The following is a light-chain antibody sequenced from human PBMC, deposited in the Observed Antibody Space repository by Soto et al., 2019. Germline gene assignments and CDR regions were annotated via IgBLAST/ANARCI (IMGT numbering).Light chain of an antibody. CDR3: QQSYNSPQT. CDR2: SAS. Sequence: DIQMAQSPSSLSASVGDEVTITCRASQTIITYLNWYQLKPGKPPRLIIYSASSLQSGVPSRFSGSGSGTDFTLTISSLQPADFATYSCQQSYNSPQTFGRGTKVDI. V-gene: IGKV1-39*01. J-gene: IGKJ1*01. CDR1: QTIITY.